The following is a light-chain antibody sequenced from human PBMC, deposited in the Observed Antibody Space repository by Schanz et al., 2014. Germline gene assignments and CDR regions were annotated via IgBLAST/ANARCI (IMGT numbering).Light chain of an antibody. CDR2: EVN. CDR1: SSDVGSYNR. V-gene: IGLV2-18*02. Sequence: QSALTQPPSVSGSPGQSVTISCTGTSSDVGSYNRVSWFQQPPGTAPKLMIYEVNNRPSGVPDRFSGSKSGNTASLTISGLQAEDEADYYCTSYAGSSTLWVFGGGTKLTVL. J-gene: IGLJ3*02. CDR3: TSYAGSSTLWV.